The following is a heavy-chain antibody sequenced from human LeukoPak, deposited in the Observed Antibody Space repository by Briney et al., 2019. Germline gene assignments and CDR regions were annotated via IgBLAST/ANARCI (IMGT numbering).Heavy chain of an antibody. CDR3: ARLGYSSSWYRYYYYYMDV. CDR2: ISYDGSNK. Sequence: GGSLRLSCAASGFTFSSYGMHWVRQAPGKGLEWVAVISYDGSNKYYADSVKGRFTISRDNAKNSLYLQMNSLRAEDTAVYYCARLGYSSSWYRYYYYYMDVWGKGTTVTVSS. D-gene: IGHD6-13*01. J-gene: IGHJ6*03. CDR1: GFTFSSYG. V-gene: IGHV3-30*03.